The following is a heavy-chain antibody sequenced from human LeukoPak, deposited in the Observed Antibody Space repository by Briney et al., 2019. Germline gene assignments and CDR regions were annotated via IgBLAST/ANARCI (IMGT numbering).Heavy chain of an antibody. CDR2: IWYDGSNK. D-gene: IGHD3-22*01. V-gene: IGHV3-33*01. CDR1: GFTFSSYG. J-gene: IGHJ4*02. CDR3: ARELSPVVKYYFEY. Sequence: GGSLRLSCAASGFTFSSYGIHWVRQAPGKGLEWVAVIWYDGSNKYYADSVKGRFTISRDNSKSTLYLQMNSLRAEDTALYYCARELSPVVKYYFEYWGQGTLVTVSP.